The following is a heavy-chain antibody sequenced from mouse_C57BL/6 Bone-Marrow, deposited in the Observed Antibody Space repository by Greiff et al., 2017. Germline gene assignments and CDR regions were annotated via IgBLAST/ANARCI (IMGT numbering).Heavy chain of an antibody. Sequence: VNVVESGAELVKPGASVKISCKASGYAFSSYWMNWVKQRPGKGLEWIGQIYPGDGDTNYNGKFKGKATLTADKSSSTAYMQLSSLTSEDSAVYFCARSGDGYYGWFAYWGQGTLVTVSA. V-gene: IGHV1-80*01. CDR2: IYPGDGDT. CDR1: GYAFSSYW. J-gene: IGHJ3*01. D-gene: IGHD2-3*01. CDR3: ARSGDGYYGWFAY.